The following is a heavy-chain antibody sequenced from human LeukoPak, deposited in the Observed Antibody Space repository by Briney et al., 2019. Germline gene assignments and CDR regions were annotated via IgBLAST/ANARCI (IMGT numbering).Heavy chain of an antibody. V-gene: IGHV1-69*06. D-gene: IGHD3-22*01. Sequence: SVKDSCKASGGTFSSYAISWVRQAPGQGLEWMGGIIPIFGTANYAQKFKGRVTITADKSTSTAYMELSSLRSEDTAVYYCARERKHGYYDSSGYPDYWGQGTLVTVSS. CDR3: ARERKHGYYDSSGYPDY. CDR1: GGTFSSYA. J-gene: IGHJ4*02. CDR2: IIPIFGTA.